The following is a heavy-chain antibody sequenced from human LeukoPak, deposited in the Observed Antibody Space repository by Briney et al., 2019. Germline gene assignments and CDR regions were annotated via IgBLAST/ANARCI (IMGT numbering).Heavy chain of an antibody. V-gene: IGHV1-18*01. CDR1: GYTFTSYG. CDR3: AKAFYSGSYIPRPPFDY. CDR2: ISAYNGNT. J-gene: IGHJ4*02. Sequence: ASVKVSCKASGYTFTSYGISWVRQAPGQGLEWMGWISAYNGNTNYAQKLQGRVTMTTDTSTSTAYMELRSLRSDDTAVYYCAKAFYSGSYIPRPPFDYWGRGTLVTVSS. D-gene: IGHD1-26*01.